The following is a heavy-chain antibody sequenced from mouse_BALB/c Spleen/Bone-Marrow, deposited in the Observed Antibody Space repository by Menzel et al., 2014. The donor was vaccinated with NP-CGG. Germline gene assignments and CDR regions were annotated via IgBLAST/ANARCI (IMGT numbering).Heavy chain of an antibody. J-gene: IGHJ2*01. CDR2: INPGSGGT. Sequence: LQESGAELVRPGTSVKVSCKASGYAFTNYLIEWVKQRPGQGLEWIGVINPGSGGTNYNEKFKGKATLTADKSSSTAYMQLSSLTSDDSAVYFCARRELGGFDYWGQGTTLTVSS. D-gene: IGHD4-1*01. CDR3: ARRELGGFDY. V-gene: IGHV1-54*01. CDR1: GYAFTNYL.